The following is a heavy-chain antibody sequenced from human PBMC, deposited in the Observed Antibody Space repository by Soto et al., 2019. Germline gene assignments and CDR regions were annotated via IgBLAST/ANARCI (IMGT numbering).Heavy chain of an antibody. CDR2: IWYDGSNK. CDR1: GFTFSSYG. CDR3: ARDQAAMGDWFDP. J-gene: IGHJ5*02. D-gene: IGHD5-18*01. Sequence: QVQLVESGGGVVQPGSSLRLSCAAFGFTFSSYGMHWVRQAPGKGLEWVAVIWYDGSNKYYADSVKGRFTISRDNSKNTLYLQMNSLRAEDTAVYYCARDQAAMGDWFDPWGQGTLVTVSS. V-gene: IGHV3-33*01.